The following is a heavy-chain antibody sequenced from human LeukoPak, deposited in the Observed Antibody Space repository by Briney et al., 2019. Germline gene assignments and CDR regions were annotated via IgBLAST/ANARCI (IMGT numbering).Heavy chain of an antibody. CDR1: GFSFSSYA. D-gene: IGHD3-10*01. V-gene: IGHV3-23*01. Sequence: GGCLRLSCVASGFSFSSYATNWVRPAPGKGGEWVSPISGGGGSQYYSDSVKSRFTISRDNSTKQLDLQMNSLRAEDTAVYYCGKDLLQGGFGESIPTYFDYWGQGTLVTVSS. CDR3: GKDLLQGGFGESIPTYFDY. J-gene: IGHJ4*02. CDR2: ISGGGGSQ.